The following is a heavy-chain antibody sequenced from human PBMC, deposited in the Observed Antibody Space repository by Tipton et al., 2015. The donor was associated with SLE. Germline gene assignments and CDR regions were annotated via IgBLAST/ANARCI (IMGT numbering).Heavy chain of an antibody. CDR1: GFTFSSYA. Sequence: SLRLSCAASGFTFSSYAMTWVRQAPGKGLEWVSVLYSSGYNALYADSVKGRFTISRDNSKNTLYLQMNSLRAEDTAVYYCARGAIFGAYYYYMDVWGKGTTVTVSS. V-gene: IGHV3-NL1*01. CDR3: ARGAIFGAYYYYMDV. CDR2: LYSSGYNA. D-gene: IGHD3-3*01. J-gene: IGHJ6*03.